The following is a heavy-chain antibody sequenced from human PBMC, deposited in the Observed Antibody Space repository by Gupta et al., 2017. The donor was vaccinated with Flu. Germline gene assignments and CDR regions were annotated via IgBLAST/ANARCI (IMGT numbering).Heavy chain of an antibody. J-gene: IGHJ2*01. D-gene: IGHD2-21*02. CDR2: INPYSGST. CDR1: VHTFTGYY. CDR3: ARTPAIAGWFFDL. V-gene: IGHV1-2*02. Sequence: VQRVRAGDRVKHPGSSLKISCKAPVHTFTGYYIQRVRTAPGQGPEWIAWINPYSGSTFYGQKVQGRLTLSTDASIHTAYMDLSSLSSDDTAVYFCARTPAIAGWFFDLWGRGTLVTVSS.